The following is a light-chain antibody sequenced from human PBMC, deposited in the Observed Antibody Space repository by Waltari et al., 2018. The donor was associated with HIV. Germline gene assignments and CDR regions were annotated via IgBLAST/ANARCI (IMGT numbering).Light chain of an antibody. V-gene: IGLV2-23*02. CDR1: SSYIGTYDL. J-gene: IGLJ3*02. CDR3: CSFSPNGASWV. Sequence: QSALTQPASVSGSPGQSITVSCPGTSSYIGTYDLVSWHLQEPGKAPKLIIHDVTARPSGVSSRVSGSKSGNTAFLTISGLQVEDESLYFCCSFSPNGASWVFGGGTKVTVL. CDR2: DVT.